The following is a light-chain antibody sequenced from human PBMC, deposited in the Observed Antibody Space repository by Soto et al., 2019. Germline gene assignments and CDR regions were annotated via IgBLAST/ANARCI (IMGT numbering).Light chain of an antibody. CDR1: SGHSSYT. V-gene: IGLV4-69*01. J-gene: IGLJ2*01. CDR3: QTWGSDIHVV. Sequence: QLVLTQSPSASASLGASVKLTRTLSSGHSSYTIAWHQQQPEKGPRYLMTLNSDGSHRKGDGIPARFSGSSSGAERYLTISSLQSEDEADYYCQTWGSDIHVVFGGGTKLTVL. CDR2: LNSDGSH.